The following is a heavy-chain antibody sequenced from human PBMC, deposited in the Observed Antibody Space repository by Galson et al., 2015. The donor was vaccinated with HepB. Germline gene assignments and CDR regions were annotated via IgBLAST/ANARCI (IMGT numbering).Heavy chain of an antibody. D-gene: IGHD2-21*01. V-gene: IGHV3-7*01. CDR1: GFTFSNSW. CDR3: ARDLL. CDR2: LNPDGSEK. Sequence: SLRLSCAASGFTFSNSWMSWVRQAPGKGLEWVANLNPDGSEKYYVDSVKGQFTISRDNAKNSLYLQMSSLRVEDTAVYYCARDLLWSQGTLVTVSS. J-gene: IGHJ4*02.